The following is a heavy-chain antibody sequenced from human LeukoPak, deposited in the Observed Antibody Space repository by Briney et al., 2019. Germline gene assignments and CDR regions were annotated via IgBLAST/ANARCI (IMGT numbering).Heavy chain of an antibody. CDR1: GFTFSSYS. D-gene: IGHD2-21*02. Sequence: GGSLRLSCAASGFTFSSYSMNWVRQAPGKGLEWVSSISSSSSYIYYADSVKGRFTISRDNAKNSLYLQMNSLRAEDTAVYYCARGRNSGDYYSFYYYYGMDVWGQGTTVTVSS. J-gene: IGHJ6*02. CDR2: ISSSSSYI. CDR3: ARGRNSGDYYSFYYYYGMDV. V-gene: IGHV3-21*01.